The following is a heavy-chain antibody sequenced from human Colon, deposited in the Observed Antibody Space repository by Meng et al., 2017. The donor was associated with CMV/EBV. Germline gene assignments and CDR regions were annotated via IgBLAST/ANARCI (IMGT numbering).Heavy chain of an antibody. CDR2: IFHSGST. Sequence: SETLSLTCTVSGYSISSGYYWGWIRQPPGKGLEWNGSIFHSGSTYYKPSLKSRVTISVDTSKNQFSLKLSSVTAADTAIYYCATYLTIFDIWGQGTMVTVSS. V-gene: IGHV4-38-2*02. D-gene: IGHD3-3*01. CDR3: ATYLTIFDI. J-gene: IGHJ3*02. CDR1: GYSISSGYY.